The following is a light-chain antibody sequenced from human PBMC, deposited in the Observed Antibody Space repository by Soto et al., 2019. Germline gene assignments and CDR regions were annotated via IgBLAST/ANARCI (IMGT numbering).Light chain of an antibody. CDR2: NVG. J-gene: IGLJ1*01. Sequence: QSALTQLHSVSGYPGQSVTISFTGTSSDVGGYNYVSWYQQYPGKAPKLIIYNVGTRRLGVPGRFSGSKSGNTASLTISGLQAYDESQYYCCPYPGSFTFVFGSGT. V-gene: IGLV2-11*01. CDR1: SSDVGGYNY. CDR3: CPYPGSFTFV.